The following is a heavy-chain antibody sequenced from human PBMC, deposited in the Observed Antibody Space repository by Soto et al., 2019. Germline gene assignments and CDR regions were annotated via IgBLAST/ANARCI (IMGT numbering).Heavy chain of an antibody. CDR3: ARLSGDGFWKSYSPYNLFES. V-gene: IGHV3-48*03. CDR1: GFAFANYE. CDR2: INGGGDVK. Sequence: PVGSLRLSCEASGFAFANYEMHWVRQAPGKGLDWVAYINGGGDVKYYADSVEGRFTISRDNAKNALFLQMDNLRAEDTATYYCARLSGDGFWKSYSPYNLFESWGQGALVTVSS. D-gene: IGHD3-3*01. J-gene: IGHJ5*01.